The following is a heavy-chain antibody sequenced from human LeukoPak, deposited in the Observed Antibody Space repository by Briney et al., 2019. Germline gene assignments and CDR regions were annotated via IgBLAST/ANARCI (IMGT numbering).Heavy chain of an antibody. CDR1: GFTFSSYV. CDR3: ARANRGYSYGYYFDY. J-gene: IGHJ4*02. V-gene: IGHV3-48*03. Sequence: GGSLRLSCAASGFTFSSYVMNWVRQAPGKGLEWVSYISSSGSTIYYADSVKGRFTISRDNAKNSLYLQMNSLRAEDTAVYYCARANRGYSYGYYFDYWGQGTLVAVSS. CDR2: ISSSGSTI. D-gene: IGHD5-18*01.